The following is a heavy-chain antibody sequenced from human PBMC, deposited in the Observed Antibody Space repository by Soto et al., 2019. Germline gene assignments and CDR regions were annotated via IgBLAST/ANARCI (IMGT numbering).Heavy chain of an antibody. Sequence: GGSLRLSCTGSGFTFSSSTMTWVRQGPGKGLEWVSSISSSSSYIYFADSLKGRFTISRDNAKNSLYLQMNGLRAEDTAVYYCARDIGEMSAVWGRGTQVTVSS. CDR3: ARDIGEMSAV. V-gene: IGHV3-21*06. CDR1: GFTFSSST. J-gene: IGHJ4*02. D-gene: IGHD3-10*01. CDR2: ISSSSSYI.